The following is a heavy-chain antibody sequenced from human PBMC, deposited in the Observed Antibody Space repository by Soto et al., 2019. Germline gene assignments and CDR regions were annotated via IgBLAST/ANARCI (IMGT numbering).Heavy chain of an antibody. CDR2: INHSGST. J-gene: IGHJ4*02. CDR3: ARRFLSACYFSPSGKNSVGYFHY. V-gene: IGHV4-34*01. Sequence: SETLSLTCAVYGGSFSGYYWSWIRQPPGKGLEWIGEINHSGSTNYNPSLKSRVTISVDTSKNQFSLKLSSVTAADTAVYYCARRFLSACYFSPSGKNSVGYFHYWDQVILFTFSS. CDR1: GGSFSGYY. D-gene: IGHD2-21*02.